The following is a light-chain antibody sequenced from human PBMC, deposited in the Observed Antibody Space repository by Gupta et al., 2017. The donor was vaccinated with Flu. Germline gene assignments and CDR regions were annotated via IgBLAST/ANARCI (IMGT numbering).Light chain of an antibody. CDR1: QYISTY. Sequence: GDRVNITCRASQYISTYLNWYHQQAGEAPRLLILSASRLQSGVPSRFRGTGSGTEFTLTISGLLPEDLATYYCQQSFTIPRTFGQGTKLDLK. V-gene: IGKV1-39*01. CDR2: SAS. J-gene: IGKJ2*01. CDR3: QQSFTIPRT.